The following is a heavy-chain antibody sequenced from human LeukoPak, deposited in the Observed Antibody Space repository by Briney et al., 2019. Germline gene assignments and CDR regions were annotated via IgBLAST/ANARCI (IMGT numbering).Heavy chain of an antibody. Sequence: QTGGSLRLSCAVSGFTFRTYWMHWVRQVPGEGLVWASRINEDGSITSYADSVTGRFTISRDNAQNTLYLQMNSLSAEDTAVYYCGRDLGGRWSYWGQGALVTVSS. J-gene: IGHJ4*02. V-gene: IGHV3-74*01. CDR3: GRDLGGRWSY. D-gene: IGHD3-16*01. CDR1: GFTFRTYW. CDR2: INEDGSIT.